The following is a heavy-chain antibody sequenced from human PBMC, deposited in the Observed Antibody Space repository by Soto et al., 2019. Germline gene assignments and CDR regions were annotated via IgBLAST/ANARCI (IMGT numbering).Heavy chain of an antibody. CDR3: AKASATGKSDGMDV. V-gene: IGHV3-23*01. CDR1: GFPFSSYA. CDR2: ISSGSNT. D-gene: IGHD7-27*01. J-gene: IGHJ6*02. Sequence: EVQLLESGGGLVQPGGSLRLSCVASGFPFSSYAMSWVRQTPGRGLECVSSISSGSNTYYTDSVRGRFTISRDNSKTSLYLQMSGLRADDTALYYCAKASATGKSDGMDVWGQGTTVSVSS.